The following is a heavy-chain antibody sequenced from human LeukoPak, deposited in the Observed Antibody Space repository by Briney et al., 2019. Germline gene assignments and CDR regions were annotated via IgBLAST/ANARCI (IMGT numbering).Heavy chain of an antibody. CDR2: ISSSSSTI. Sequence: GGSLRLSCAASGFTFSSYSMNWVRQAPGKGLEWVSYISSSSSTIYYADSVKGRFTISRDNAKNSLYLQMNSLRAEDTAVYYCAKTHESIAVAGYFDYWGQGTLVTVSS. CDR3: AKTHESIAVAGYFDY. CDR1: GFTFSSYS. V-gene: IGHV3-48*01. D-gene: IGHD6-19*01. J-gene: IGHJ4*02.